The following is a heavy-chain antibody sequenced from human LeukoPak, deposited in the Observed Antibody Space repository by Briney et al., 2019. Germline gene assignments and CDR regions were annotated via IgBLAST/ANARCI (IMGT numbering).Heavy chain of an antibody. V-gene: IGHV4-59*01. CDR1: GGSISSYY. D-gene: IGHD2-15*01. CDR3: ARGLSAIVY. CDR2: IYYSGST. J-gene: IGHJ4*02. Sequence: SETLSLTCTVSGGSISSYYWSWIRQPPGKGLEWIGYIYYSGSTNYNPSLKSRVTISVDTSKNQFSLKLSSVTAADTAVYYCARGLSAIVYWGQGTLVTVSS.